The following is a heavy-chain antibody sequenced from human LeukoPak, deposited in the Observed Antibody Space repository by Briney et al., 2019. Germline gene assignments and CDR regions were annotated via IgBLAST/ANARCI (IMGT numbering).Heavy chain of an antibody. CDR2: IWYDASNR. D-gene: IGHD6-13*01. J-gene: IGHJ5*02. V-gene: IGHV3-33*01. CDR1: GFTFSSYG. Sequence: GRSLRLSCAASGFTFSSYGMHWVRQAPGKGLEWVAVIWYDASNRYYADSVKGRFTISRDNSKNTLYLQMNSLRAEYTAVYFCARDLAAAATWFDPWGQGTLVTVSS. CDR3: ARDLAAAATWFDP.